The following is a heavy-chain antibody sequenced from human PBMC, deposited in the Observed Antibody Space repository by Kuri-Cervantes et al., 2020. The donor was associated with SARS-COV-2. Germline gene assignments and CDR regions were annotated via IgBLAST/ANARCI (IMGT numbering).Heavy chain of an antibody. Sequence: GSLRLSCAVYGGSFSGYYWSWIRQPPGKRLEWIGEINHSGSTNYNPSLKSRVTISVDTSKNQFSLKLSSVTAADTAVYYCARGKWLSAYYYYYYGMDVWGQGTTVTVSS. D-gene: IGHD3-22*01. V-gene: IGHV4-34*01. CDR3: ARGKWLSAYYYYYYGMDV. CDR2: INHSGST. CDR1: GGSFSGYY. J-gene: IGHJ6*02.